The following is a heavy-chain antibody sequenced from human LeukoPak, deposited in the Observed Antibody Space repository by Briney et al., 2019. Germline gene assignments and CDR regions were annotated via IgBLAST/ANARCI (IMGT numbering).Heavy chain of an antibody. CDR2: INHRGST. CDR1: GGSFSDYY. CDR3: ARLRPPPTITRRRGRVGV. V-gene: IGHV4-34*01. D-gene: IGHD4-11*01. Sequence: SETLSLTCAVYGGSFSDYYWSWTRQPPGKGLEWIGEINHRGSTNYNPSLKSRVTISVDTSKNQFSLKLKSVTAADTAVYYCARLRPPPTITRRRGRVGVWGKGTTVTGSS. J-gene: IGHJ6*04.